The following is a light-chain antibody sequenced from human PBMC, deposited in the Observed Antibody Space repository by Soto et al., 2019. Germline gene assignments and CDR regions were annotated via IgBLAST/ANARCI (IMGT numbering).Light chain of an antibody. J-gene: IGLJ1*01. V-gene: IGLV1-44*01. CDR2: SNN. CDR3: AAWYDSLNGRYV. CDR1: SSNIGSNT. Sequence: QSVLTQPPSASGTPGQRVTISCSGSSSNIGSNTVNWYQQLPGTAPKLLIYSNNQRPSGVPDRFSSSKSGTSASLAISGLQADDEADYYCAAWYDSLNGRYVFGTGTKVTVL.